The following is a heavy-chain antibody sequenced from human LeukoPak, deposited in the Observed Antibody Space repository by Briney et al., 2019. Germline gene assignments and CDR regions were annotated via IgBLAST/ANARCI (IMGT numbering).Heavy chain of an antibody. D-gene: IGHD2-8*01. CDR1: GFTFSSDW. CDR3: AKDRCSNGIGCYYYYMDV. CDR2: IKPDEGEK. Sequence: GGSLRLSCAASGFTFSSDWMIWVRQPPGKGLEWVANIKPDEGEKYYVDSVKGRFTISRDNAKNSLYLQMNSLRAEDTAVYYCAKDRCSNGIGCYYYYMDVWGKGTTVTISS. V-gene: IGHV3-7*01. J-gene: IGHJ6*03.